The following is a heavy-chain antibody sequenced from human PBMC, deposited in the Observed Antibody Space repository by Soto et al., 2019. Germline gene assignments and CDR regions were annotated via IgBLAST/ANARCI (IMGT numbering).Heavy chain of an antibody. Sequence: TSETLSLTCTVSGGSISSYYWSWLRQPPGKGLEWIGYIYLSGSTSYNPSLKSRVTMTRDTSTSTAYMELRGLRSDDTAIYYCARGAIVLVLADKHYFEYWGQGTLVTVSS. CDR2: IYLSGST. CDR3: ARGAIVLVLADKHYFEY. D-gene: IGHD2-21*01. J-gene: IGHJ4*02. V-gene: IGHV4-4*08. CDR1: GGSISSYY.